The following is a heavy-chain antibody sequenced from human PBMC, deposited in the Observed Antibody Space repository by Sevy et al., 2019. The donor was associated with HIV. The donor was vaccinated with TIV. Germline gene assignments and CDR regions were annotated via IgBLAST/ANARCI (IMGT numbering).Heavy chain of an antibody. D-gene: IGHD3-3*01. V-gene: IGHV3-21*01. CDR3: ARSIGEGTLRFLECLLPGDY. CDR1: GFTFSAYN. Sequence: GGSLRLSCAASGFTFSAYNMIWVRRAPGKGLEWVSSISSSSDYKYYADSMKGRFTISRDNAKNSLSLKMDSLRAEDTAVYYCARSIGEGTLRFLECLLPGDYWGQGTLVTVSS. J-gene: IGHJ4*02. CDR2: ISSSSDYK.